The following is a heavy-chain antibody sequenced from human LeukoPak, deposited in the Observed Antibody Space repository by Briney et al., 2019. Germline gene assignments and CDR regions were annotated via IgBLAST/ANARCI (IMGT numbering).Heavy chain of an antibody. V-gene: IGHV1-18*01. CDR3: ARASHPHDSSGYYSNYYYYMDV. CDR2: ISAYSGNT. CDR1: GYTFNSYS. D-gene: IGHD3-22*01. J-gene: IGHJ6*03. Sequence: GASVKVSCKASGYTFNSYSFSWVRQAPGQGLEWMGWISAYSGNTNYAQKLQGRVTMTTDTSTSTAYMELRSLRSDDTAVYYCARASHPHDSSGYYSNYYYYMDVWGKGTTVTVSS.